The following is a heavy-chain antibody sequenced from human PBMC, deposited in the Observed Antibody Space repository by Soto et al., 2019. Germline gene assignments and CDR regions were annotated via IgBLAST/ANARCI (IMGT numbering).Heavy chain of an antibody. CDR1: GGSISSGGYN. V-gene: IGHV4-31*03. Sequence: QVQLQESGPGRVKPSQTLSLTCTVSGGSISSGGYNWSWIRQHPGKGLEWIGYIYHSGTAYYPPSLKIRVPTLIDQYKNQFCLKLTSVTNAVTAVYYCARVRGHHLLWWFVPRRKGTPLTLSS. D-gene: IGHD2-2*01. CDR3: ARVRGHHLLWWFVP. J-gene: IGHJ5*02. CDR2: IYHSGTA.